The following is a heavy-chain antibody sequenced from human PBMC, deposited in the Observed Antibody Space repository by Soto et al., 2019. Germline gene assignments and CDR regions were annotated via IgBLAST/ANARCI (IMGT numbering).Heavy chain of an antibody. J-gene: IGHJ4*02. Sequence: GGSLRLSCAASGFTFSSYAMNWVRQAPGKGLEWVGRIKSKSAGGTIDYAAPVKGRFTISRDDSKNTLYLQMNSLKTEDTAVYYCTIDGVVVVTAIIYWGQGTLLTVSS. D-gene: IGHD2-21*02. CDR2: IKSKSAGGTI. CDR3: TIDGVVVVTAIIY. V-gene: IGHV3-15*07. CDR1: GFTFSSYA.